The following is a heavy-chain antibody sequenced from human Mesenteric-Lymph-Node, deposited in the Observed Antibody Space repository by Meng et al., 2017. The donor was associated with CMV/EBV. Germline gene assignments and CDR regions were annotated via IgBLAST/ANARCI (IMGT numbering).Heavy chain of an antibody. CDR1: GFTVSSNY. CDR3: ARFNWGSSRYFDY. D-gene: IGHD7-27*01. J-gene: IGHJ4*02. V-gene: IGHV3-53*01. CDR2: IYSGGST. Sequence: GGSLRLSCAASGFTVSSNYMSWVRQAPGKGLEWVSVIYSGGSTYYADSVKGRLTISRDNSKNTLYLQMNSLRAEDTAVYYCARFNWGSSRYFDYWGQGTLVTVSS.